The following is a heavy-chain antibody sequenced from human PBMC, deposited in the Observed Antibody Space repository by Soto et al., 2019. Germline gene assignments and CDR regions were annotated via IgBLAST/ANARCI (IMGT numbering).Heavy chain of an antibody. CDR1: GFTFSSYA. V-gene: IGHV3-30-3*01. CDR2: TSFDGSNK. J-gene: IGHJ6*02. CDR3: ARDGRGEQWSSYMEV. D-gene: IGHD3-3*01. Sequence: QVQLVESGGGVVQPGRSLRLSCAASGFTFSSYAMHWVRQAPGKGLEWVTLTSFDGSNKYYADSVRGRFTISRDNSKNTLYLQMNSLKTEDTAVYYCARDGRGEQWSSYMEVWGQGTTVTVSS.